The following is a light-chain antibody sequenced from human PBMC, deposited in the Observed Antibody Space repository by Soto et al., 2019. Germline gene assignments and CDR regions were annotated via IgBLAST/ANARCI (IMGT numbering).Light chain of an antibody. CDR1: SSDVGGYNY. J-gene: IGLJ1*01. CDR3: SSYAGSNTYV. V-gene: IGLV2-8*01. Sequence: QSALTQPPSASGSPGQSVTISCTGTSSDVGGYNYVSWYQQHPGKAPKLLIYVVTKRPSGVPDRFSGSKSGNTASLTVSGLQAEDEADYLCSSYAGSNTYVCGTGTKLTGL. CDR2: VVT.